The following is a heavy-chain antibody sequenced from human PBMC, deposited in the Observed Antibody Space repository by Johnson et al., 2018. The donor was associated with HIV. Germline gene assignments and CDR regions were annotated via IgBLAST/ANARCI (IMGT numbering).Heavy chain of an antibody. CDR1: GFTFSTYA. D-gene: IGHD4-17*01. CDR2: ISYDGSNK. V-gene: IGHV3-30*04. CDR3: ARVIRLGAVRLRHAFDI. Sequence: QMQLVESGGGLVQPGGSLRLSCAASGFTFSTYAMSWVRQAPGRGLEWVAVISYDGSNKYYADSVKGRFTISRDNSKNTLYLQMNSLRAEDTAVYYCARVIRLGAVRLRHAFDIWGQGTMVTVSS. J-gene: IGHJ3*02.